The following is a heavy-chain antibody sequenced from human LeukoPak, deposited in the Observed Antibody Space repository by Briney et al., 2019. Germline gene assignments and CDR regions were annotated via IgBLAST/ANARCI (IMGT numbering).Heavy chain of an antibody. CDR2: IYSGGSI. V-gene: IGHV3-53*01. CDR3: ARGSRVTTRLDAFDI. J-gene: IGHJ3*02. D-gene: IGHD4-17*01. CDR1: GFTVSTNH. Sequence: GGSLRLSCAASGFTVSTNHMSWVRQTPGKGLEWVSTIYSGGSIYYADSVKGRFTISRDNSKNTLYLQMNSLRVEDTAVYYCARGSRVTTRLDAFDIWGQGTMVTVSS.